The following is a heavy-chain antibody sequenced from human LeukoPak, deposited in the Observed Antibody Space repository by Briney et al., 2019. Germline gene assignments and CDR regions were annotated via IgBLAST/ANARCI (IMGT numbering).Heavy chain of an antibody. CDR1: GFTFDDYG. D-gene: IGHD2-21*01. J-gene: IGHJ4*02. Sequence: GGSLRLSCAASGFTFDDYGMSWVRQAPGKGLEWVSGINWNGGSTGYADSVKGRFTISRDNAKNYLYLQMNSLRAEDTALYYCARRAYCGGDCHSDYWGQGTLVTVSS. CDR3: ARRAYCGGDCHSDY. V-gene: IGHV3-20*04. CDR2: INWNGGST.